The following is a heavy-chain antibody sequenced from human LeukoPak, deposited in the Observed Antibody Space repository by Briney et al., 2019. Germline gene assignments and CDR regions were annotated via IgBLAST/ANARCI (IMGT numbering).Heavy chain of an antibody. D-gene: IGHD3-22*01. CDR2: ISYDGSNK. V-gene: IGHV3-30-3*01. CDR3: ARVRIANYDSSGSFDY. CDR1: GFTFSSYA. J-gene: IGHJ4*02. Sequence: TGGSLRLSCAASGFTFSSYAMHWVRQAPGKGLEWVAVISYDGSNKYYADSVKGRFTISRDNSKNTLYLQMNSLRAEDTAVYYCARVRIANYDSSGSFDYWGQGTLVTVSS.